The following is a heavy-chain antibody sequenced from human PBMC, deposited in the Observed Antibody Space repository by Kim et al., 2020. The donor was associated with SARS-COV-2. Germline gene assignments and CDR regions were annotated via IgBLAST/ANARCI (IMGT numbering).Heavy chain of an antibody. V-gene: IGHV7-4-1*02. J-gene: IGHJ5*02. CDR3: VRDREIFGYNWFDP. CDR2: INTNTGNP. Sequence: ASVKVSCKASGYTFTSYAMNWVRQAPGQGLEWMGWINTNTGNPTYAQGFTGRFVFSLDTSVSTAYLQISSLKAEDTAVYYCVRDREIFGYNWFDPWGQGTLVTVSS. CDR1: GYTFTSYA. D-gene: IGHD3-3*01.